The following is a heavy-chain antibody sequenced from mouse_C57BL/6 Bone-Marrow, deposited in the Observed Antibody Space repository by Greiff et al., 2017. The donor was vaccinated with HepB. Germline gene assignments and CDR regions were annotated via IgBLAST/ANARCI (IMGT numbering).Heavy chain of an antibody. Sequence: QVQLKQPGAELVMPGASVKLSCKASGYTFTSYWMHWVKQRPGQGLEWIGEIDPSDSYTNYNQKFKGKSTLTVDKSSSTAYMQLSSLTSEDSAVYYCARWGWLLPFYYWGQGTTLTVSS. V-gene: IGHV1-69*01. J-gene: IGHJ2*01. CDR3: ARWGWLLPFYY. D-gene: IGHD2-3*01. CDR1: GYTFTSYW. CDR2: IDPSDSYT.